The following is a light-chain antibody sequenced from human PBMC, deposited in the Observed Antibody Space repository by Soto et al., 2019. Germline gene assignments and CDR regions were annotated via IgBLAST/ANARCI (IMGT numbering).Light chain of an antibody. V-gene: IGKV3-15*01. J-gene: IGKJ1*01. CDR3: QQYNNWPRT. Sequence: IVMTQSPATLSVSPGERATLSCRARQRVRNYLAWYQQRPGQAPRLLICGASTRATDIPARFSGSGSGTEFTLTISSLQSEDFAVYYCQQYNNWPRTFGQGTKVEIK. CDR2: GAS. CDR1: QRVRNY.